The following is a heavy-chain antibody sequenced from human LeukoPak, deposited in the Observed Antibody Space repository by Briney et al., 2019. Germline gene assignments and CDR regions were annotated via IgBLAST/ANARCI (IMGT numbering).Heavy chain of an antibody. CDR2: MNADGSEK. D-gene: IGHD4-11*01. J-gene: IGHJ4*02. Sequence: GGSLRLSCAASGFGLSNYWMSWVRQAPGKGLEWVANMNADGSEKNYFDSVKGRFTISRGNAQDSLYLQMNSLRAEDTAVYYCARDRGYSNFDYWGQGTLLTVSS. CDR1: GFGLSNYW. V-gene: IGHV3-7*01. CDR3: ARDRGYSNFDY.